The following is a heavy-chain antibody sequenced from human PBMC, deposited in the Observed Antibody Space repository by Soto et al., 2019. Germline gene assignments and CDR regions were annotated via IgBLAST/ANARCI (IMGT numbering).Heavy chain of an antibody. Sequence: VQLVQSGGGPVTPGGSLRLSCAASGFIFSDFQINWVRQAPGRGLEWLSSITGTSAFTHYADSIEGRFTISRDNPNNLLFLQMDNLRPEDTAVYYCARDNLAFQGAFDLWGQGTLVTVSS. J-gene: IGHJ4*02. CDR3: ARDNLAFQGAFDL. D-gene: IGHD3-16*01. V-gene: IGHV3-21*01. CDR2: ITGTSAFT. CDR1: GFIFSDFQ.